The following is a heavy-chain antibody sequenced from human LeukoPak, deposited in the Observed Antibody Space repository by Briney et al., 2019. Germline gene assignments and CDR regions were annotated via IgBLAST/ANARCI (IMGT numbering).Heavy chain of an antibody. D-gene: IGHD3-10*01. CDR1: GGSISSYY. CDR2: IYYSGST. V-gene: IGHV4-59*01. CDR3: ARARHDYYGSGSYYGYYFDY. J-gene: IGHJ4*02. Sequence: SETPSLTCTVSGGSISSYYWSWIRQPPGKGLGWIGYIYYSGSTNYNPSLKSGVTISVDTSKNQFSLKLSSVTAADTAVYYCARARHDYYGSGSYYGYYFDYWGQGTLVTVSS.